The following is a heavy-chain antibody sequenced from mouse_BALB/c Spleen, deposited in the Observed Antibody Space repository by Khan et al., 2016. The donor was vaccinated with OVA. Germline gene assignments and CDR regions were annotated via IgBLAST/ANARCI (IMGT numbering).Heavy chain of an antibody. CDR3: ARGYFRYGSWFAS. Sequence: QIQLVQSGPELKKPGETVKISCKASGYIFTNYGMNWVKQAPGKGLKWMGWINTNTGEPTFAEEFKERFAFSLETSANTAYLQINSLKNEDPATYFCARGYFRYGSWFASWGQGTLVTVSA. V-gene: IGHV9-3*02. CDR1: GYIFTNYG. J-gene: IGHJ3*01. D-gene: IGHD2-14*01. CDR2: INTNTGEP.